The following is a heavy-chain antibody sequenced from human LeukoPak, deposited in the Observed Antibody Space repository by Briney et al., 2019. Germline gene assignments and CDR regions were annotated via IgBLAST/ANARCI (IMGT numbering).Heavy chain of an antibody. CDR3: ARDRRGDNDY. J-gene: IGHJ4*02. CDR2: ISSSSSYI. D-gene: IGHD5-24*01. CDR1: GFTFSSYS. Sequence: GGSLRLSCAASGFTFSSYSMNWVRQAPGKGLEWVSSISSSSSYIYYADSVKGRFTISRDNAKNSLYLQMNSLRAEGTAVYYCARDRRGDNDYWGQGTLVTVSS. V-gene: IGHV3-21*01.